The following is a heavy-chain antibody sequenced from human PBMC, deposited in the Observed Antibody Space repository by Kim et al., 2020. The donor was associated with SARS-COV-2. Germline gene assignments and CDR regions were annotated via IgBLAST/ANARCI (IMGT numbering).Heavy chain of an antibody. Sequence: GGSLRLSCAASGFTFSNYWMHWVRQAPGKGLEWVANINQDGSDKYYVHSVKGRFSISRDNAKFAVYLQMNSLRVEDSGVYYCARAIASETSTWGQGTLVT. J-gene: IGHJ5*02. CDR1: GFTFSNYW. CDR3: ARAIASETST. D-gene: IGHD2-2*01. V-gene: IGHV3-7*03. CDR2: INQDGSDK.